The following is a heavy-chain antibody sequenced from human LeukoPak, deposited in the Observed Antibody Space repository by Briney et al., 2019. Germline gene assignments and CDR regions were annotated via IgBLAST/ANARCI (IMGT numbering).Heavy chain of an antibody. Sequence: GGSLRLSCAASGFTFSTYGIHWVRQAPGKGLEWVAFIRYDGRDKYYADSVKGRFTISRDNAKNSLYLQMNSLRAEDTAVYYCAREAAMDYTWYYYYYYYMDVWGKGTTVTISS. J-gene: IGHJ6*03. CDR2: IRYDGRDK. CDR3: AREAAMDYTWYYYYYYYMDV. V-gene: IGHV3-30*02. CDR1: GFTFSTYG. D-gene: IGHD5-18*01.